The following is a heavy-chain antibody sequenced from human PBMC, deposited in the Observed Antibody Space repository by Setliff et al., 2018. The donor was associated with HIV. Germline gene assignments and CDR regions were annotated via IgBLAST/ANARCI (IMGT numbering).Heavy chain of an antibody. CDR1: GFAFVGAE. J-gene: IGHJ1*01. D-gene: IGHD6-19*01. CDR3: ATNVRVPGSSLDS. CDR2: IRNKFNSLAT. V-gene: IGHV3-73*01. Sequence: PGGSLRLSCAASGFAFVGAEIHWVRQASGKGLEWVGRIRNKFNSLATQYCESLEGRFTISRDDSKNTAYLQMRSLKTDDTAVYFCATNVRVPGSSLDSWGPGSLVTVSS.